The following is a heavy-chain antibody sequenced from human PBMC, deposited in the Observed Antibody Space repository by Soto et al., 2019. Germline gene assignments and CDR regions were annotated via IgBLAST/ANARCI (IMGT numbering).Heavy chain of an antibody. CDR1: GYTFTSYG. Sequence: QVQLVQSGAEVKKPGASVKVPCKASGYTFTSYGISWVRQAPGQGLEWMGWISAYSGNTKYAQKFQGRVTMTTDISTSTAYMELRSLRSVDTAVYYCARGEMFFDSWGQGTLVTVSS. V-gene: IGHV1-18*01. J-gene: IGHJ4*02. D-gene: IGHD1-26*01. CDR2: ISAYSGNT. CDR3: ARGEMFFDS.